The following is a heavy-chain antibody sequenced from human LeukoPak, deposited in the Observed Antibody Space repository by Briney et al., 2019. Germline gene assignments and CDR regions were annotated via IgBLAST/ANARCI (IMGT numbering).Heavy chain of an antibody. J-gene: IGHJ4*02. Sequence: ASVTVSCTASGYTFTGYYMHWVRQAPGQGLEWMGWINPNSGGRNNAQKIQGRVTMTRDTSISTAYMELSRLRSDDTAVYYCARDFYLFRDYGPGARHFDYWGQGTLVTVSS. V-gene: IGHV1-2*02. CDR2: INPNSGGR. D-gene: IGHD4/OR15-4a*01. CDR1: GYTFTGYY. CDR3: ARDFYLFRDYGPGARHFDY.